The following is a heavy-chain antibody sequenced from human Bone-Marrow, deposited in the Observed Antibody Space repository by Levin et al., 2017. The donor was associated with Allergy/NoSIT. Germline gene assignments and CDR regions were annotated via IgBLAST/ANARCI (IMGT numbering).Heavy chain of an antibody. CDR1: GFKFDDYG. J-gene: IGHJ4*02. CDR3: AREMRKTAAGAYYFDF. V-gene: IGHV3-20*04. Sequence: GESLKISCEASGFKFDDYGMTWVRQRPGKGLEWVAGTNWDGNKKGYGDSVKGRVIISKDNAKNSVDVQMNSLTTEDTAVYYCAREMRKTAAGAYYFDFWGQGILVTVSS. D-gene: IGHD6-25*01. CDR2: TNWDGNKK.